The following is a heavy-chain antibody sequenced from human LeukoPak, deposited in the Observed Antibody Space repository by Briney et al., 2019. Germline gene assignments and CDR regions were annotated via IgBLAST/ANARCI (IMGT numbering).Heavy chain of an antibody. J-gene: IGHJ4*02. CDR3: ARWTNDFWGGYYEY. CDR2: IIPSFGTA. V-gene: IGHV1-69*01. D-gene: IGHD3-3*01. CDR1: GGTFSNCG. Sequence: ASVKVSCKASGGTFSNCGISWIRQAPGQGLEWMGGIIPSFGTANSAQKFQGRVTITADESTSTAYMEPSSLRSEDTAVYYCARWTNDFWGGYYEYWGQGTLVTVSS.